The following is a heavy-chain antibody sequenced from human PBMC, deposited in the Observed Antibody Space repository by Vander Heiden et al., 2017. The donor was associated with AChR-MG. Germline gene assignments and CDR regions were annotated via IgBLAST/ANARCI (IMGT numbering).Heavy chain of an antibody. J-gene: IGHJ6*02. Sequence: EVQLVESGGGLVPPGGSLRLSCAAPGFTFSTYWMSWVRQAPGKGLEWVASIKQDGSEKYYVDSVKGRFTISRDNAKNSLYLQMNSLRAEDTAVYYCARVYRSSSGYGMDVWGQGTTVIVSS. CDR1: GFTFSTYW. CDR2: IKQDGSEK. V-gene: IGHV3-7*01. CDR3: ARVYRSSSGYGMDV. D-gene: IGHD6-6*01.